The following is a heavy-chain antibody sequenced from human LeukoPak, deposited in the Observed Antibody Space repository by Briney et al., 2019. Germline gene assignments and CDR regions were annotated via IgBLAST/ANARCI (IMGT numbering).Heavy chain of an antibody. V-gene: IGHV5-51*01. Sequence: LGESLKISCKGSGYSFTNYWIGWVRQMSGKGLEWMGIIYPGDSDTRYSPSFQGQVTISADKSISAAYLQWSRLRASDTAMYFCARGAQAYYVSTAFDMWGQGTMVTVTS. CDR2: IYPGDSDT. D-gene: IGHD3-10*02. CDR3: ARGAQAYYVSTAFDM. J-gene: IGHJ3*02. CDR1: GYSFTNYW.